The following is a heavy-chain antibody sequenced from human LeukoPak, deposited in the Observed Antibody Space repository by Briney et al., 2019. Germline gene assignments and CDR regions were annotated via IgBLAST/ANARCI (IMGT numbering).Heavy chain of an antibody. CDR3: ARTVTTKAIDY. V-gene: IGHV4-59*01. D-gene: IGHD4-11*01. Sequence: SETLSLTCTVSGGSISSYYWSWIRQPPGKGLEWIGYIYYSGSTNYNPSLKSRVTISVDTSKNQFSLKLSSVTAADTAVYYCARTVTTKAIDYWGQGTLVTVSS. J-gene: IGHJ4*02. CDR1: GGSISSYY. CDR2: IYYSGST.